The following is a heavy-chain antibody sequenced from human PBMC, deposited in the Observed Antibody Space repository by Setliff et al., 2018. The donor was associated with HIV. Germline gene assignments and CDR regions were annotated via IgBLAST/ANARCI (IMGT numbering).Heavy chain of an antibody. D-gene: IGHD1-20*01. CDR1: GHTFANSY. CDR3: ARSDISGTGYFDS. V-gene: IGHV1-46*01. CDR2: MNPNDGGT. Sequence: ASVKVSCKASGHTFANSYLHWVRQGPGQGLERMGIMNPNDGGTQYAQNFRGRVSMTRDTSTTTVYMELYSLRSEDTAVYHCARSDISGTGYFDSWGQGTLVTVSS. J-gene: IGHJ4*02.